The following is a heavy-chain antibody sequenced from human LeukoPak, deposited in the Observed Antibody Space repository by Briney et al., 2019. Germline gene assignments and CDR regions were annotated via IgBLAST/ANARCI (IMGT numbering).Heavy chain of an antibody. V-gene: IGHV1-69*13. CDR3: ARDRYCSSTSCLNWFDP. D-gene: IGHD2-2*01. J-gene: IGHJ5*02. CDR2: IIPIFGTA. CDR1: GGTFSSYA. Sequence: ASVKVSCKASGGTFSSYAISCVRQAPGQGLEWMGGIIPIFGTANYAQKFQGRVTITADESTSTAYMELSSLRSEDTAVYYCARDRYCSSTSCLNWFDPWGQGTLVTVSS.